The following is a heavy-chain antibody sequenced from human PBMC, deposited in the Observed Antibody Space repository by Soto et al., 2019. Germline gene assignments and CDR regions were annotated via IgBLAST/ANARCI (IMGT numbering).Heavy chain of an antibody. Sequence: ASVKVSCKASGYTFPKYGITWVRQAPGQGLEWMAWISTYDGDTHYAEKLQGRVTMTTDTPTRTAYMELRSLRSDDTAVYYCAREGNSQGVHFDYWGQGTLVTVSS. V-gene: IGHV1-18*04. CDR2: ISTYDGDT. CDR1: GYTFPKYG. J-gene: IGHJ4*02. CDR3: AREGNSQGVHFDY. D-gene: IGHD1-1*01.